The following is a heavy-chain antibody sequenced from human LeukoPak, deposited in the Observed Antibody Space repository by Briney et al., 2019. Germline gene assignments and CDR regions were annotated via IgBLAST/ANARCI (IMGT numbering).Heavy chain of an antibody. CDR3: TKDPLDY. CDR1: GFTLSSYM. Sequence: GGSLRLSCVASGFTLSSYMMSWVRQAPGKGLEWVSSISGSAGGTFYSDSVRGRFTISRDNPKNTLYLQMSSLRVEDTALYYCTKDPLDYWGQGTLVTVSS. J-gene: IGHJ4*02. V-gene: IGHV3-23*01. CDR2: ISGSAGGT.